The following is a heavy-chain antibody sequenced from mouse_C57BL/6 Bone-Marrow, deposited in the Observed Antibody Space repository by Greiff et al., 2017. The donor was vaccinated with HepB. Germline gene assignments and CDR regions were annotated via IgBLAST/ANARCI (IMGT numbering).Heavy chain of an antibody. V-gene: IGHV1-77*01. CDR2: ISPGSGST. J-gene: IGHJ3*01. Sequence: QVQLKESGAELVKPGASVKISCKASGYTFTDYYINWVKQRPGQGLEWIGKISPGSGSTYYNEKFKGKATLTADKSSSTAYMQLSSLTSEDSAVYFCAREGYDYDVWFAYWGQGTLVTVSA. D-gene: IGHD2-4*01. CDR3: AREGYDYDVWFAY. CDR1: GYTFTDYY.